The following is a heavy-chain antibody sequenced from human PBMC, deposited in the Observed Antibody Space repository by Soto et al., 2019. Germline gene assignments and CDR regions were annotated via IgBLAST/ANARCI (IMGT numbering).Heavy chain of an antibody. J-gene: IGHJ3*02. Sequence: QVQLQESGPGLVKPSETLSLTCTVSGGSISSYYWSWIRQPPGEGLEWIGYIYYSGSTNYNPSLKSRVTISVDTAKNQFSLQLSSVTAADTAVYYCASSSPLKELAFDIWGQGTIVTVSS. CDR2: IYYSGST. V-gene: IGHV4-59*01. CDR3: ASSSPLKELAFDI. D-gene: IGHD6-13*01. CDR1: GGSISSYY.